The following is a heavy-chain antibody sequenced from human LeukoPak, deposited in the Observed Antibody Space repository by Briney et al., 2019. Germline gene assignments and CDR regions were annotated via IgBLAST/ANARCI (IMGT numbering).Heavy chain of an antibody. D-gene: IGHD3-10*01. CDR2: IYTSGST. CDR1: GGSINIYY. Sequence: SGTLSLTCTVSGGSINIYYWSWIRQPAGKGLEWIGRIYTSGSTNYNPSLKTRVTMSVDTSKNQFSLRLSSVTAADTAVYYCARHFGSGTYPLDYWGQGTLATVSS. CDR3: ARHFGSGTYPLDY. V-gene: IGHV4-4*07. J-gene: IGHJ4*02.